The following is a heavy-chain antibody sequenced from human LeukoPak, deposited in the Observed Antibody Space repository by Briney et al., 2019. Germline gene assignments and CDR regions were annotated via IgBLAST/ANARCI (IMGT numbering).Heavy chain of an antibody. CDR2: ISASGGST. V-gene: IGHV3-23*01. CDR3: AKDFVRYNIQFDY. D-gene: IGHD1-1*01. J-gene: IGHJ4*02. Sequence: GGSLRLSCAASAFTFSSSAMSWVRQVPGKGLEWVSGISASGGSTYYADSVRGRFTISRDNSKNTLYLQMNSLRAEDTVLYYCAKDFVRYNIQFDYWGQGALVTVSS. CDR1: AFTFSSSA.